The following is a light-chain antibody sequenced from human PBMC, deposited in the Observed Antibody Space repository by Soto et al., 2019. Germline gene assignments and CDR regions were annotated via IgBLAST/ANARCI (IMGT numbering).Light chain of an antibody. CDR3: QQSNYWPRT. V-gene: IGKV3-11*01. J-gene: IGKJ1*01. CDR1: QSVGSY. CDR2: DAS. Sequence: EVVLTQSPATLSLSPGERATLSCRASQSVGSYLAWYQQKHAQAPRLLIYDASNRATGIPARFSGSGSGTDFTLTISSLEPEDFAVYYCQQSNYWPRTFGQGTKVEIK.